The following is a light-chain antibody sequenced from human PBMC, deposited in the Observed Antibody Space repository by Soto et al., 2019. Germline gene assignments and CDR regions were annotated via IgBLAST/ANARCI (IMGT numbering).Light chain of an antibody. J-gene: IGKJ1*01. CDR2: GAS. Sequence: VLTQSPGTLSLSPGDRATLSCRASQSVSSSYLAWYQQKPGQAPRLLIYGASSRATGIPDRFSGSGSGTDFTLTISGLEPEDSAVYYCQQYGNSRGTFGQGTKVDI. CDR3: QQYGNSRGT. V-gene: IGKV3-20*01. CDR1: QSVSSSY.